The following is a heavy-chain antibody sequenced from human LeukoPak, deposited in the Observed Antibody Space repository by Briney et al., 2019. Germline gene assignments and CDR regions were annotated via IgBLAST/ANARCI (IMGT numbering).Heavy chain of an antibody. CDR1: GFTFDDYS. CDR3: AKDGVRGNHFYYYYMDV. V-gene: IGHV3-9*01. J-gene: IGHJ6*03. Sequence: GGSLRLSCVASGFTFDDYSMHWVRQAPGKGLEWVSGLNWNSGSMGYANSVRGRFTISRDNAKNSLYLQMNSLRAEDTALYYCAKDGVRGNHFYYYYMDVWGKGTTVTISS. D-gene: IGHD1-14*01. CDR2: LNWNSGSM.